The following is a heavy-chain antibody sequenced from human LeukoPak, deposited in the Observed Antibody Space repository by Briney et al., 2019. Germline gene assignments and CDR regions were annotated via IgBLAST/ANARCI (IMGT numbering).Heavy chain of an antibody. CDR2: IYSGGGT. CDR1: GFTVSSNY. D-gene: IGHD2-21*02. V-gene: IGHV3-66*02. J-gene: IGHJ3*02. Sequence: GRSLRLSCAASGFTVSSNYMSWVRHPPGKGLEWVSVIYSGGGTDYADSVKGRFTISRDNSKNTLYLQMNSLRAEDTAVYYCARAVGVTAIHNAFDIWGQGTMVTVSS. CDR3: ARAVGVTAIHNAFDI.